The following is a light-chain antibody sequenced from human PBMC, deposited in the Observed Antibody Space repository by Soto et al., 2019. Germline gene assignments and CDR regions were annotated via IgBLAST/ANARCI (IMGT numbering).Light chain of an antibody. CDR1: QTIKTY. Sequence: EIVLTQFPATLSLSPGERATLSCRASQTIKTYLAWYQQKPGQAPRLLISDASNRATGVPARFSGSGSGTDFTLTINNLEPEDFAVYFCQQRNDWPSITFGQGTRLEIK. V-gene: IGKV3-11*01. CDR3: QQRNDWPSIT. CDR2: DAS. J-gene: IGKJ5*01.